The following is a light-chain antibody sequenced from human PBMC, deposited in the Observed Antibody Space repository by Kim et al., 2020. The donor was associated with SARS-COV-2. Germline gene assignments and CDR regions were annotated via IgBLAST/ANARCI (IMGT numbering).Light chain of an antibody. Sequence: IQLTQSPSSLSASVGDRVTITCRANQDISDYLVWYQQYPGKAPKVLIQKASTLQGGVPSRFSGSGSGTVFTLTISSLQPEDFATYYCQQLESFPLTFGGGTKVDIK. J-gene: IGKJ4*01. CDR1: QDISDY. CDR2: KAS. V-gene: IGKV1-9*01. CDR3: QQLESFPLT.